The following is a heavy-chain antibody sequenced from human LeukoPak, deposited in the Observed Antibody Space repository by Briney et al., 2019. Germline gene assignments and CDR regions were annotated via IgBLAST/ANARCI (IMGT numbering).Heavy chain of an antibody. CDR3: ARSKMWPPSFDY. D-gene: IGHD2-21*01. CDR1: GFTFSYHW. J-gene: IGHJ4*02. V-gene: IGHV3-7*03. CDR2: IKNDGAVK. Sequence: TGGSLRLSCAASGFTFSYHWMTWVRQAPGKGLEWVANIKNDGAVKNYVDSVKGRFTISRDNAKNSLYLQMNSLRAEDTAVYFCARSKMWPPSFDYWGQGTPVTVSS.